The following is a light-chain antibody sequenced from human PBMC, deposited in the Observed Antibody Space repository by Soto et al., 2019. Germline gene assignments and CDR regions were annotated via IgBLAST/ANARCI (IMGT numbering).Light chain of an antibody. CDR3: QQYYSTPLT. CDR1: QGIANY. V-gene: IGKV1-27*01. J-gene: IGKJ4*01. CDR2: AAA. Sequence: DIQLTQSPASLSASVGDGATITCRASQGIANYLAWYQQKPGQGPKLLIYAAATLQSGVPSRFSGSGSGTDFTLTISSLQAEDVAVYYCQQYYSTPLTFGGGTKVDIK.